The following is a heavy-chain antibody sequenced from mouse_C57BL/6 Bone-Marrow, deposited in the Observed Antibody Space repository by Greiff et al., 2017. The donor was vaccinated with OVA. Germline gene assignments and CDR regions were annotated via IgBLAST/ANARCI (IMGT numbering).Heavy chain of an antibody. V-gene: IGHV5-6*02. CDR1: GFTFSSYG. CDR2: ISSGGSYT. CDR3: ASNGWLLPPFWYFDV. J-gene: IGHJ1*03. D-gene: IGHD2-3*01. Sequence: EVMLVESGGDLVKPGGSLKLSCAASGFTFSSYGMSWVRQTPDKRLEWVATISSGGSYTYYPDSVKERFTISRDMAKNTLYLQMSSLKSEDTAMYFCASNGWLLPPFWYFDVWGTGTTVTVSS.